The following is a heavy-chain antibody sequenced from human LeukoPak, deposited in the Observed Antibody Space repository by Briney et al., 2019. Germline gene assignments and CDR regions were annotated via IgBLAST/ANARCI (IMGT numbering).Heavy chain of an antibody. CDR2: MLYDGSNE. V-gene: IGHV3-30*02. CDR3: AKGDSSGYYYYMDV. Sequence: GGSLRLSCAASGFTFSSYGMHWVRQAPGKGLEWVAFMLYDGSNEYYADSVKGRFTISRDNSKNTLYVQMSSLRAEDTAVYYCAKGDSSGYYYYMDVWGKGTTVTIYS. J-gene: IGHJ6*03. CDR1: GFTFSSYG. D-gene: IGHD3-22*01.